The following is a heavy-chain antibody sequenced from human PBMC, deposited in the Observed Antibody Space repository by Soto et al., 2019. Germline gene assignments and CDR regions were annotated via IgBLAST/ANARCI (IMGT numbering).Heavy chain of an antibody. V-gene: IGHV1-18*01. J-gene: IGHJ3*02. CDR1: GYTFTSYG. CDR2: ISAYNGNT. Sequence: ASVKVSCKASGYTFTSYGISWVRQAPGQGLEWMGWISAYNGNTNYAQKLQGRVTMTTDTSTSTAYMELRSLRSDDTALYYCARDEVYDFWSGPIGGPGAFDIWGQGTMVTVSS. CDR3: ARDEVYDFWSGPIGGPGAFDI. D-gene: IGHD3-3*01.